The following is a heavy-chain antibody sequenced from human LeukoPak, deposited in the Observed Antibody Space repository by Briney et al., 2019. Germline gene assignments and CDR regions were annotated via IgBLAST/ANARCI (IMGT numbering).Heavy chain of an antibody. CDR3: AREFGLRYFDWLLWGAFDI. Sequence: NPGGSLRLSCAASGFTFSTYAMSWVRQAPGKGLEWVSAISGSTIYYADSVKGRFTISRDNAKNSLYLQMNSLRAEDTAVYYCAREFGLRYFDWLLWGAFDIWGQGTMVTVSS. V-gene: IGHV3-69-1*02. CDR2: ISGSTI. J-gene: IGHJ3*02. D-gene: IGHD3-9*01. CDR1: GFTFSTYA.